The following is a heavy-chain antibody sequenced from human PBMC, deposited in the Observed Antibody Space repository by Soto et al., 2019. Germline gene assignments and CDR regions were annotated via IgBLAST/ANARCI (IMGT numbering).Heavy chain of an antibody. J-gene: IGHJ6*02. V-gene: IGHV3-23*01. CDR3: AKDPTTGAADG. Sequence: LILSCTASGFILSKYLMYWVRQAPGNGLWWVSTLSKDGANEHYAVSVKGRFTISRDGSENTRYRQMNSLRSEEAAMQYIAKDPTTGAADGWGQGTKVSVSS. CDR2: LSKDGANE. CDR1: GFILSKYL. D-gene: IGHD2-8*02.